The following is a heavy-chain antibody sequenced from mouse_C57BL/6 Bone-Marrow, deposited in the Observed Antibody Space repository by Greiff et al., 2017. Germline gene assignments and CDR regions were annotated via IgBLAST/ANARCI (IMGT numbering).Heavy chain of an antibody. CDR2: IDPENGDT. J-gene: IGHJ1*03. Sequence: EVQLQQSGAELVRPGASVKLSCTASGFNIKDDYMHWVKQRPEQGLEWIGWIDPENGDTEYASKFQGKATITADTSSNTAYLQLSSLTSEDTAVCYCTDKYGSSVHWYYDGWGTGTTVTVAS. CDR1: GFNIKDDY. D-gene: IGHD1-1*01. V-gene: IGHV14-4*01. CDR3: TDKYGSSVHWYYDG.